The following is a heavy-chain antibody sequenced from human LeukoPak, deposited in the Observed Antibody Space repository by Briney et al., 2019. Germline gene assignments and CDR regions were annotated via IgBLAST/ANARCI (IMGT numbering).Heavy chain of an antibody. CDR3: ARLDRRVQWFDP. V-gene: IGHV4-34*01. J-gene: IGHJ5*02. Sequence: SETLSLTCAVYGGSFSGHYWTWIRQPPGKGLEWIGEINHSGSTNYNPSLKSRVTISVDTSKNQVSLKVSSVTAADTAVYYCARLDRRVQWFDPWGQGTLVTVSS. CDR1: GGSFSGHY. CDR2: INHSGST. D-gene: IGHD3-10*01.